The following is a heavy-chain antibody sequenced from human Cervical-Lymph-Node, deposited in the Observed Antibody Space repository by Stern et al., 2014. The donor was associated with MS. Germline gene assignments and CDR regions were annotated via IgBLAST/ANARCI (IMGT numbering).Heavy chain of an antibody. Sequence: VQLVESGGGVVQPGKSLRLSCAASTFTLSNYGMHWVRQVPGKGLEWVAVIWDDGTNKYYRDSVRGRFTISGDNSKNTLYLQMNSLRVEDTGVYYCARAWSDNSDYVWGKFFAMDVWGQGTTVTVS. CDR1: TFTLSNYG. D-gene: IGHD3-16*01. CDR3: ARAWSDNSDYVWGKFFAMDV. J-gene: IGHJ6*02. V-gene: IGHV3-33*01. CDR2: IWDDGTNK.